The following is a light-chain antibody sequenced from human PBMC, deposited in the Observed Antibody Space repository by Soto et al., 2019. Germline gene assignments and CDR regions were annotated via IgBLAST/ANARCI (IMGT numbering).Light chain of an antibody. CDR3: QQYHGWPLT. J-gene: IGKJ4*01. V-gene: IGKV3-15*01. CDR1: QIFISS. Sequence: EIVMTQSPATLSVSPGERATLSCRACQIFISSLAWYQVKPGQAPRLLIYGASTRATGIPARFSGSGSGTEFTLTITSLQSEDLGVYYCQQYHGWPLTFGGGTKVEIK. CDR2: GAS.